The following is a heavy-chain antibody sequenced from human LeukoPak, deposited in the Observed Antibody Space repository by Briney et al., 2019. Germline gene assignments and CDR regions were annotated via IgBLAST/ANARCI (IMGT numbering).Heavy chain of an antibody. CDR3: ARGAYYNILTGYRGEILGFDY. Sequence: GGSLRLSCAASGFTFSSYGMHWVRQAPGKGLEWVAFIRYDGRIKYYADSVKGRFSISRDNSKNTLYLQMNSLRAEDTSVYYCARGAYYNILTGYRGEILGFDYWGQGTLVTVSS. J-gene: IGHJ4*02. D-gene: IGHD3-9*01. CDR1: GFTFSSYG. V-gene: IGHV3-30*02. CDR2: IRYDGRIK.